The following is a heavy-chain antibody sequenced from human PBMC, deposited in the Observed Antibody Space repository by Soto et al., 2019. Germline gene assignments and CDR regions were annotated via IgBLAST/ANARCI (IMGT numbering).Heavy chain of an antibody. V-gene: IGHV1-46*01. Sequence: GASVKVSCKASGYTFTSYYMHWVRQAPGQGLEWMGIINPSGGSTSYAQKFQGRVTMTRDTSTSTVCMELSSLKSEDTAVYYCARDVVAAAGTFDYWGQGTLVTVSS. CDR2: INPSGGST. J-gene: IGHJ4*02. D-gene: IGHD6-13*01. CDR1: GYTFTSYY. CDR3: ARDVVAAAGTFDY.